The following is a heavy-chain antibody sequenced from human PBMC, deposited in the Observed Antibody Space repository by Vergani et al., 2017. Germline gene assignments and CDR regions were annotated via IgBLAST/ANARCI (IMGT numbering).Heavy chain of an antibody. J-gene: IGHJ6*03. CDR1: GFTFSSYG. D-gene: IGHD1-26*01. CDR3: ARVAASGSYYYYYYYYMDV. V-gene: IGHV3-33*01. Sequence: QVQLVESGGGVVQPGRSLRLSCAASGFTFSSYGMHWVRQAPGKGLEWVAVIWYDGSNKYYADSVKGRFTISRDNSKNTLYLQMNSLRAEDPAVYYCARVAASGSYYYYYYYYMDVWGKGTTVTVSS. CDR2: IWYDGSNK.